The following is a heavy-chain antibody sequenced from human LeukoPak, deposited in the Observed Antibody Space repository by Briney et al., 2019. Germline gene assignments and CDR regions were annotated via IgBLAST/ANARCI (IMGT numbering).Heavy chain of an antibody. J-gene: IGHJ4*02. CDR1: GFTFSSYS. CDR2: ISSSSSYI. D-gene: IGHD3-22*01. Sequence: GGSLRLSCAASGFTFSSYSMNWVRQVPGKGLEWVSSISSSSSYIYYADSVKGRFTISRDNAKNSLYLQMNSLRAEDTAVYYCARDLEARSGNYDSSGPLDYWGQGTLVTVSS. V-gene: IGHV3-21*01. CDR3: ARDLEARSGNYDSSGPLDY.